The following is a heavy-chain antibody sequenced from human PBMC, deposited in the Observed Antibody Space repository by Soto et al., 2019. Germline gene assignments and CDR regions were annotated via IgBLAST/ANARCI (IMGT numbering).Heavy chain of an antibody. CDR2: IIPIFGTA. CDR3: ARDGGRHSGGIDY. J-gene: IGHJ4*02. D-gene: IGHD1-26*01. Sequence: QVQLVQSGAEVKKPGSSVKVSCKASGGTFTSYSINWVRQAPGQGLEWMGEIIPIFGTANYPQKFQGRVTTTADESTSTAYMELSSLRSVDTAVYYCARDGGRHSGGIDYWGQGTLVTVSS. V-gene: IGHV1-69*01. CDR1: GGTFTSYS.